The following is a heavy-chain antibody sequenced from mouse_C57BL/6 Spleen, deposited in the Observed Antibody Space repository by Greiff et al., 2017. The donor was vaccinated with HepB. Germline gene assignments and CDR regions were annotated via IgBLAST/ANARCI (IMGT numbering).Heavy chain of an antibody. CDR1: GYSITSGYY. CDR2: ISYDGSN. CDR3: ARFYDGYSYYFDY. V-gene: IGHV3-6*01. Sequence: VQLQQSGPGLVKPSQSLSLTCSVTGYSITSGYYWNWIRQFPGNKLEWMGYISYDGSNNYNPSLKNRISITRDTSKNQFFLKLNSVTTEVTATYYCARFYDGYSYYFDYWGQGTTLTVSS. J-gene: IGHJ2*01. D-gene: IGHD2-3*01.